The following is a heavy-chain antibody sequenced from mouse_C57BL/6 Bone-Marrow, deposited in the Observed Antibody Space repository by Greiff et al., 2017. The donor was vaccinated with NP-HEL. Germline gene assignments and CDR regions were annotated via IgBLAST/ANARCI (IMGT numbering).Heavy chain of an antibody. D-gene: IGHD1-1*01. J-gene: IGHJ3*01. CDR1: GFNIQDDY. CDR2: IDPENGDT. CDR3: TTDYYGSPAY. Sequence: VQLQQSGAELVRPGASVKLSCTASGFNIQDDYMHWVKQRPEPGLAWIGWIDPENGDTEYAPKFQGKATITADTSSNTAYLQLSFLTSEDTAFYYCTTDYYGSPAYWGQGTLVTVSA. V-gene: IGHV14-4*01.